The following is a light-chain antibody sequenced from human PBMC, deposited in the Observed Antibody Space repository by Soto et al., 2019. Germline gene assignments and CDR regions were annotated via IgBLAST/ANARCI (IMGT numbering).Light chain of an antibody. Sequence: DIQMTQSPSTLSASVGARVTITCRASQSFSGTLAWYQQKPGKAPKLLIYDASSLERGVPSRFSGSGSGTEFTLTISSLQPDDFATYYCQHYDTYSRTFGQGTKVEIK. J-gene: IGKJ1*01. CDR3: QHYDTYSRT. CDR1: QSFSGT. V-gene: IGKV1-5*01. CDR2: DAS.